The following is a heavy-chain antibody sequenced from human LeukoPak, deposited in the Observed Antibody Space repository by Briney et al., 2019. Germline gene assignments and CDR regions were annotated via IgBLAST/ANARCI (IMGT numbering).Heavy chain of an antibody. D-gene: IGHD2-8*02. Sequence: GGSLRLSCVASGFIFSDFGMNWVRQVPGKGLEWVAFISSRGTSTLYADSVKGRFTISRDTAKKSLDLQMTSLRADDTAAYYCVRGTDCSATTCYPLSAFDYWGQGTLVTVSS. CDR1: GFIFSDFG. CDR3: VRGTDCSATTCYPLSAFDY. J-gene: IGHJ4*02. V-gene: IGHV3-21*04. CDR2: ISSRGTST.